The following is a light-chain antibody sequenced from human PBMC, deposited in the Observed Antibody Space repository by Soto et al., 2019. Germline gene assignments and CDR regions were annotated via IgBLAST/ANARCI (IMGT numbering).Light chain of an antibody. CDR3: GSYTSSSTPYV. CDR2: GVS. V-gene: IGLV2-14*03. CDR1: SSDVGGYNY. Sequence: QSALTQPASVSGSPGQSITISCTGTSSDVGGYNYVSWFQHHPGKAPKLMIYGVSNRPSGVSNHFSGSKSGNTASLTISGLQAEDEADYFCGSYTSSSTPYVFGTGTKVTVL. J-gene: IGLJ1*01.